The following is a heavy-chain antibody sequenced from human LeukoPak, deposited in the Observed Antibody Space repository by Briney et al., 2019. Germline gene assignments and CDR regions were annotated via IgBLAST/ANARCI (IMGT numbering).Heavy chain of an antibody. CDR1: GGTFSSYA. CDR3: ARTALSVVGGEFWFDP. Sequence: SVKASCKASGGTFSSYAISWVRQAPGQGLEWMGGIIPIFGTANYAQKFQGRVTITTDESTSTAYMELSSLRSEDTAVYYCARTALSVVGGEFWFDPWGQGTLVTVSS. J-gene: IGHJ5*02. V-gene: IGHV1-69*05. D-gene: IGHD3-10*01. CDR2: IIPIFGTA.